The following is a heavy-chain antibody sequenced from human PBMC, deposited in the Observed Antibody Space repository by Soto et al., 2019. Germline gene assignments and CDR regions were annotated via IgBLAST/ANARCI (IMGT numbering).Heavy chain of an antibody. D-gene: IGHD4-4*01. CDR2: INPDTGAT. V-gene: IGHV1-2*02. CDR1: GYTFSHYY. J-gene: IGHJ4*02. CDR3: ARKVRDYNFDY. Sequence: GASVKVSCKASGYTFSHYYMHWVRQAPGQGLEWMGWINPDTGATKYEQKYVGRVTMTRDTSISTAYLEVTGLRSDGTAVFYCARKVRDYNFDYWGQGTMVTVS.